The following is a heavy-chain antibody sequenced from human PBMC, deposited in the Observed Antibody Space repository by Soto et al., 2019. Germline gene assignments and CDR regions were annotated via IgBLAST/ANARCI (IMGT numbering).Heavy chain of an antibody. V-gene: IGHV1-69*01. J-gene: IGHJ4*01. CDR2: IIPIFGTA. D-gene: IGHD4-17*01. CDR3: XXXXXPLKHTVTTLDY. Sequence: QVQLVQSGAEVKKPGSSVKVSCKASGGTFSSYAISWVRQAPGQGLEWMGGIIPIFGTANYAQKFQGRVTITADXSTSTAYMELSSLXSEXXXXXXXXXXXXPLKHTVTTLDYXX. CDR1: GGTFSSYA.